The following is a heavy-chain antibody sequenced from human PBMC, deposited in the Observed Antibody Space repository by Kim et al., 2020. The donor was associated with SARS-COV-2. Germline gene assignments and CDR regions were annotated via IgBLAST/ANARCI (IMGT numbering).Heavy chain of an antibody. V-gene: IGHV3-9*01. D-gene: IGHD3-22*01. Sequence: GGSLRLSCAASGFTYDDYAMHWVRQAPGKGLEWVSGISWNSGSIGYADSVKGRFTISRDNAKNSLYLQMNSLRVEDTALYFCAKAKRRYYDSSGLHFDY. CDR1: GFTYDDYA. J-gene: IGHJ4*01. CDR2: ISWNSGSI. CDR3: AKAKRRYYDSSGLHFDY.